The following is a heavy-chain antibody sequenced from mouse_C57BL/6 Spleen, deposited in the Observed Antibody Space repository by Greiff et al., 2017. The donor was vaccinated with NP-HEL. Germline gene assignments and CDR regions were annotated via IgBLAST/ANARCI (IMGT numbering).Heavy chain of an antibody. Sequence: EVKVEESGGGLVKPGGSLKLSCAASGFTFSSYAMSWVRQTPEKRLEWVATISDGGSYTYYPDNVKGRFTISRDNAKNNLYLQMSHLKSEDTAMYYCARDPSTGSFDYWGQGTTLTVSS. CDR2: ISDGGSYT. CDR1: GFTFSSYA. J-gene: IGHJ2*01. V-gene: IGHV5-4*01. D-gene: IGHD4-1*02. CDR3: ARDPSTGSFDY.